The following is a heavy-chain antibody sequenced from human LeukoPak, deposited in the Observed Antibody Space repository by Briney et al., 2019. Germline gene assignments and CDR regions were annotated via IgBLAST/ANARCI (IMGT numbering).Heavy chain of an antibody. Sequence: PSETLSLTCTVSGGSISSYHWSWIRQPAGKGLEWIGRIYTSGSNNYDPFLKSRVTMSVDSSTKQSSPKLSSVSAAETAVYYCARLPRYYKSSRYSDYSSQGTLLTVYS. CDR3: ARLPRYYKSSRYSDY. CDR1: GGSISSYH. V-gene: IGHV4-4*07. CDR2: IYTSGSN. D-gene: IGHD3-22*01. J-gene: IGHJ4*02.